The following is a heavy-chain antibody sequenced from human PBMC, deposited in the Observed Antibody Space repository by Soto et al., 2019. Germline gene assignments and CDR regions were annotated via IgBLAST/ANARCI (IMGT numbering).Heavy chain of an antibody. D-gene: IGHD3-10*01. CDR1: GGTFSSYA. V-gene: IGHV1-69*01. Sequence: QVQPVQSGAEVKKPGSSVKVSCKASGGTFSSYAISWVRQAPVQGLEWMGGIIPIFGTATYAQKCQGRVTITADESTRTAYMELGSLRSADTAVYSCARHGYYYGSGSGNGMDVWGQGSTVTVSS. CDR3: ARHGYYYGSGSGNGMDV. CDR2: IIPIFGTA. J-gene: IGHJ6*02.